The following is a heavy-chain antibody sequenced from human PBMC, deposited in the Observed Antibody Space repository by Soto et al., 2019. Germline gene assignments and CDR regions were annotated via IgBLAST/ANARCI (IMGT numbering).Heavy chain of an antibody. CDR2: ISSSSSTI. CDR1: GFTFSTYS. CDR3: ARSEFSAAAGLGNYYYYYYYMDV. Sequence: DVQLVESGGGLVQPGGSLRLSCAASGFTFSTYSVNWVRQAPGKGLEWVSYISSSSSTIYYADSVKGRFTISRDNAKNSLSLQMNSLRAEDTAVYYCARSEFSAAAGLGNYYYYYYYMDVWGKGTTVTVSS. J-gene: IGHJ6*03. V-gene: IGHV3-48*01. D-gene: IGHD6-13*01.